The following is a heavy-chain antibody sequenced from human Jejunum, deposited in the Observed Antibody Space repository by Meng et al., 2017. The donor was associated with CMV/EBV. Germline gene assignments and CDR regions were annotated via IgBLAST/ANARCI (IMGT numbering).Heavy chain of an antibody. CDR3: ARGNYGFDY. J-gene: IGHJ4*02. CDR1: GLPFGAYY. CDR2: ITGSGDII. Sequence: LACAAYGLPFGAYYMTWVRQAPGKGLEWVSYITGSGDIIYYADSVKGRFTISRDNAKSSLYLEINSLRAEDTAVYYCARGNYGFDYWGQGTLVTVSS. D-gene: IGHD4-17*01. V-gene: IGHV3-11*01.